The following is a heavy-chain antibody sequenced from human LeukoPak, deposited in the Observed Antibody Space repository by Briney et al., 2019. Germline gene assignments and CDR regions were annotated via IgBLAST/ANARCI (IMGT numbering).Heavy chain of an antibody. CDR3: ATYRGNDCCFFDI. J-gene: IGHJ1*01. V-gene: IGHV3-30*10. CDR2: ISYDGYSK. CDR1: GFIFRSFV. D-gene: IGHD2-21*01. Sequence: VSLSRVVCGFIFRSFVMHWVRQAPARGVEGVALISYDGYSKYYTDSVKGRVTLTRDISKNTLYLQMNSLRAEDTAAYYCATYRGNDCCFFDIWGQGTLVTVSS.